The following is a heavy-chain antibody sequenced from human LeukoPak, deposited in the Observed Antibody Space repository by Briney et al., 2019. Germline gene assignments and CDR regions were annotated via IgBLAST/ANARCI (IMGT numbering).Heavy chain of an antibody. Sequence: GGSLRLSCAASGFTFSSYGMHWVRQAPGKGLERVAVIWYDGSNKYYADSVKGRFTISRDNSKNTLYLQMNSLRAEDTAVYYCARVVDCSSTSCYYWGKLDYYGMDVWGQGTTVTVSS. D-gene: IGHD2-2*01. V-gene: IGHV3-33*01. J-gene: IGHJ6*02. CDR2: IWYDGSNK. CDR3: ARVVDCSSTSCYYWGKLDYYGMDV. CDR1: GFTFSSYG.